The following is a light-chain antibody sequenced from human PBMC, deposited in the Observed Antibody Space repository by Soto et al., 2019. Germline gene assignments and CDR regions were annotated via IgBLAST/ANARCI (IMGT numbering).Light chain of an antibody. V-gene: IGLV2-14*03. Sequence: HSAPTQPASVSGAPGQSSTISCPSTSSDVGGYNYVSWYQQHPGKAPQLMIYDVSNRPSGVSNRFSGSKSGNTASLTIYGLQAEDEADYYCSSFTATDTLYVFGTGTKVTVL. CDR3: SSFTATDTLYV. J-gene: IGLJ1*01. CDR2: DVS. CDR1: SSDVGGYNY.